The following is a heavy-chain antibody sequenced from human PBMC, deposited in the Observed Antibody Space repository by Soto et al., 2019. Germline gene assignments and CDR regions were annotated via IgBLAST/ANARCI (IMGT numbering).Heavy chain of an antibody. Sequence: SETLSLTCTVSGGSIISGYWSWIRQPPGKGLEWIGYISYSGNTNYNPSLKSRVTMSVDTPKNQFSLRLSSVTTADTAVYYCAGLRGYAGSTIDYWGQGTLVTVSS. CDR3: AGLRGYAGSTIDY. CDR1: GGSIISGY. V-gene: IGHV4-59*01. J-gene: IGHJ4*02. D-gene: IGHD2-15*01. CDR2: ISYSGNT.